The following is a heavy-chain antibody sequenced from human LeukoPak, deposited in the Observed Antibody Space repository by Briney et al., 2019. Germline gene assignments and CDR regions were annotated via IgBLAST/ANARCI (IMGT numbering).Heavy chain of an antibody. D-gene: IGHD3-3*01. V-gene: IGHV4-38-2*02. J-gene: IGHJ5*02. CDR3: GREGDYDFWSGYPDNWFDP. CDR1: GYSISSGYY. Sequence: SETLSLTCTVSGYSISSGYYWGWIRPPPGKGGEGIGSIYHSGSTYYNPSLKSRVTISVDTSKNQFSLKLSSVTAADTAVYYCGREGDYDFWSGYPDNWFDPWGQGTLVTVSS. CDR2: IYHSGST.